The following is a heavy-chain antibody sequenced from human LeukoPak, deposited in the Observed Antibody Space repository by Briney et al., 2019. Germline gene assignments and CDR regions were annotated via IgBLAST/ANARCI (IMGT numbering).Heavy chain of an antibody. CDR3: ARGSGIAAAGIKTGWFDP. V-gene: IGHV4-34*01. Sequence: SETLSLTCAVYGGSFSGYYWSWIRQPPGKGLEWIGEINHSGSTNYNPSPKSRVTISVDTSKNQFSLKLSSVTAADTAVYYCARGSGIAAAGIKTGWFDPWGQGTLVTISS. D-gene: IGHD6-13*01. CDR1: GGSFSGYY. CDR2: INHSGST. J-gene: IGHJ5*02.